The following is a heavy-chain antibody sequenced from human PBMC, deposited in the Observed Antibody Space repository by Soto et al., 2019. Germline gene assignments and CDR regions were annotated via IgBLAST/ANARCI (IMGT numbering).Heavy chain of an antibody. CDR2: ISYDGSNK. J-gene: IGHJ3*02. CDR3: STDFGSTAYYIAFDI. D-gene: IGHD3-9*01. Sequence: GGSLRLSCAASGFTFSSYGMHWVRQAPGKGLEWVAVISYDGSNKYYADSVKGRFTISRDNSKNTLYLQMNSLRAEDTAVYYCSTDFGSTAYYIAFDIWRRETMGTVSS. CDR1: GFTFSSYG. V-gene: IGHV3-30*03.